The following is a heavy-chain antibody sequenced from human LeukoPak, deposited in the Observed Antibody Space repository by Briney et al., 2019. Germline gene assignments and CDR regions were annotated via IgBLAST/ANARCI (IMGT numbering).Heavy chain of an antibody. J-gene: IGHJ4*02. CDR3: TRERGITGTTHY. CDR2: IRSKAYGGTT. Sequence: GGSLRLSCAASGFTVSTNYMSWVRQAPGKGLEWVGFIRSKAYGGTTEYAASVKGRFTISRDDSKSVAYLQMNSLKTEDTAVYYCTRERGITGTTHYWGQGTLVTVSS. CDR1: GFTVSTNY. D-gene: IGHD1-7*01. V-gene: IGHV3-49*04.